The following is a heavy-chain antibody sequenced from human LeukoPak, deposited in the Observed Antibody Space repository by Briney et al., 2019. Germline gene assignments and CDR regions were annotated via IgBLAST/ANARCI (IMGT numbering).Heavy chain of an antibody. CDR1: GFTFSSYA. CDR2: ISYDGSNK. CDR3: ARDREGASFNDY. Sequence: GGSLRLSCAASGFTFSSYAMHWVRQAPGKGLEWAAVISYDGSNKYYADSVKGRFTISRDNSKNTLYLQMNSLRAEDTAVYYCARDREGASFNDYWGQGTLVTVSS. J-gene: IGHJ4*02. V-gene: IGHV3-30*04.